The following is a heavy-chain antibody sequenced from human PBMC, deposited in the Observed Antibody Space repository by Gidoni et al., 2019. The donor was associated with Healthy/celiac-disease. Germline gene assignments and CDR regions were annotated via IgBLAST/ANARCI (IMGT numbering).Heavy chain of an antibody. CDR1: GFTFSSYS. Sequence: EVQLVESGGGLVKPGGSLRLSCAASGFTFSSYSRHWVRQAPGKGREWVSSISISSSYRYYADSVKGRFTISRDNAKNSLYLQMNSLRAEDTAVYYCARDLPPMVRGVISYYYYGMDVWGQGTTVTVSS. V-gene: IGHV3-21*01. CDR2: ISISSSYR. CDR3: ARDLPPMVRGVISYYYYGMDV. D-gene: IGHD3-10*01. J-gene: IGHJ6*02.